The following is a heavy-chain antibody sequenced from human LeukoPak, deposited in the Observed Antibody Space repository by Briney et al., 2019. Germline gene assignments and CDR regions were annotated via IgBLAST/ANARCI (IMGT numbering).Heavy chain of an antibody. D-gene: IGHD2-21*02. CDR2: IKNDATYA. CDR1: ASTLVRHW. J-gene: IGHJ4*02. V-gene: IGHV3-74*01. Sequence: GGSRRLSWVLYASTLVRHWMQWDSQVQGKGRQCNARIKNDATYADYAGSVKGRFTISRDNAKNALYLQMNSLRAEDTALYYCVRDDDFYSIDFWGQGTLVTVSS. CDR3: VRDDDFYSIDF.